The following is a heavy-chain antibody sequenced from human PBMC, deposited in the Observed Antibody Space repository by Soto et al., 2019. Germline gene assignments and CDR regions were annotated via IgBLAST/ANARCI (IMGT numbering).Heavy chain of an antibody. CDR3: ATTSPRGYYYDSSGYFNY. CDR1: GFTFSSYS. V-gene: IGHV3-21*01. Sequence: GGSLRLSCAASGFTFSSYSMNWVRQAPGKGLEWVSSISSSSSYIYYADSVKGRFTISRDNAKNSLYLQMNSLRAEDTAVYYCATTSPRGYYYDSSGYFNYWGQRTLVTVSP. J-gene: IGHJ4*02. D-gene: IGHD3-22*01. CDR2: ISSSSSYI.